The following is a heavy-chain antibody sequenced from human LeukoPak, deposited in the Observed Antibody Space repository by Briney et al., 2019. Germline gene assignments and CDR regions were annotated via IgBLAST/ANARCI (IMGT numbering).Heavy chain of an antibody. V-gene: IGHV3-21*01. CDR2: ISSSSYI. D-gene: IGHD6-25*01. Sequence: GGSLRLSCAASGFGFSTYSMNWVRQAPGEGLEWVSSISSSSYIYYVDSVKGRFTISRDNAKNSLYLQMNSLRAEDTAVYYCVRGGESYYNYYMDVWGKGTTVTVSS. CDR1: GFGFSTYS. J-gene: IGHJ6*03. CDR3: VRGGESYYNYYMDV.